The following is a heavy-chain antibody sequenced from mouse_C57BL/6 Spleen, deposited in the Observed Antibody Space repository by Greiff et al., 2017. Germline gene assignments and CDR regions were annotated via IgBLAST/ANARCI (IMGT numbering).Heavy chain of an antibody. D-gene: IGHD1-1*01. J-gene: IGHJ3*01. V-gene: IGHV1-52*01. Sequence: VQLQQPGAELVRPGSSVKLSCKASGYTFTSYWMHWVKQRPIQGLEWIGNIDPSDSETHYNQKFKDKATLTVDKSSSTAYMQLSSLTSEDSAVYYCARSPDGGKGFAYWGQGTLVTVSA. CDR3: ARSPDGGKGFAY. CDR2: IDPSDSET. CDR1: GYTFTSYW.